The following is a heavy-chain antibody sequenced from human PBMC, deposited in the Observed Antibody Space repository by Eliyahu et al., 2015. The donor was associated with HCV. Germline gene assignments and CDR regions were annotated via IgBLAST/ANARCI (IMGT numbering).Heavy chain of an antibody. V-gene: IGHV3-21*01. CDR2: ISTTSNSV. D-gene: IGHD2-2*01. CDR1: GFTFSSYS. J-gene: IGHJ4*02. Sequence: EVQLVESGGGLVKXGXXRXXSCXASGFTFSSYSXNWVRQAPGKGLEWVSSISTTSNSVYYADSVKGRFTISRDNAKSSLYLQMSSLRAEDTALYYCARLPGDYWGQGTLVTVSS. CDR3: ARLPGDY.